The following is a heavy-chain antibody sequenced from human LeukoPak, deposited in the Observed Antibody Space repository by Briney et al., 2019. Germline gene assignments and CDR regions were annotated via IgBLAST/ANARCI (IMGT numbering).Heavy chain of an antibody. J-gene: IGHJ4*02. D-gene: IGHD1-1*01. CDR2: IYYTGST. Sequence: SETLSLTCTISGDSISGSYWSWIRQPPGKGLEWIGYIYYTGSTYYNSSLKSRVTISVDTSKNQFSLKLRSVTAADTAVYYCARYSGTGYGMYYFDYWGQGTLVTVSS. V-gene: IGHV4-59*08. CDR1: GDSISGSY. CDR3: ARYSGTGYGMYYFDY.